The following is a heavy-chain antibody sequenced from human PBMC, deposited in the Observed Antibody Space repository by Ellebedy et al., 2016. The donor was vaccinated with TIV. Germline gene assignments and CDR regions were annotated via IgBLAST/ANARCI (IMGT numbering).Heavy chain of an antibody. CDR1: GFTFSSYS. CDR2: ISSSSSTM. D-gene: IGHD1-1*01. CDR3: ARVGVLERRGAFDI. V-gene: IGHV3-48*02. Sequence: PGGSLRLSCAASGFTFSSYSLNWVRQAPGKGLEWVSYISSSSSTMYYADSVKGRFTISRDNAKSSLFLQMNSLRDEDKAVYYCARVGVLERRGAFDIWGQGTMVTVSS. J-gene: IGHJ3*02.